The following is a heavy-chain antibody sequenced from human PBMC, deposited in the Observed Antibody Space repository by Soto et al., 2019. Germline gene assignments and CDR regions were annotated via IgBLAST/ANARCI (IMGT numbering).Heavy chain of an antibody. J-gene: IGHJ5*02. CDR1: GGSISSGGYY. CDR2: IYYSGST. Sequence: PSETLSLTCTVSGGSISSGGYYWSWIRQHPGKGLEWIGYIYYSGSTYYNPSLKSRVTISVDTSKNQFSLKLSSVTAADTAVYYCARVGGGPNWFDPWGQGTLVTVSS. CDR3: ARVGGGPNWFDP. V-gene: IGHV4-31*02. D-gene: IGHD1-26*01.